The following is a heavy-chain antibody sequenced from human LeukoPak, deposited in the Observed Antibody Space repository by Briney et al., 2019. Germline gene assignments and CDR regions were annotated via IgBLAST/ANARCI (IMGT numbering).Heavy chain of an antibody. CDR1: GGSISSGDYY. J-gene: IGHJ4*02. D-gene: IGHD2/OR15-2a*01. CDR2: IYYSGST. CDR3: ARAPFQRGGGDYFDY. Sequence: PSETLSLTCTVSGGSISSGDYYWSWIRQPPGKGLEWIGYIYYSGSTNYNPSLKSRVTISVDTSKNQFSLKLSSVTAADTAVYYCARAPFQRGGGDYFDYWGQGTLVTVSS. V-gene: IGHV4-30-4*08.